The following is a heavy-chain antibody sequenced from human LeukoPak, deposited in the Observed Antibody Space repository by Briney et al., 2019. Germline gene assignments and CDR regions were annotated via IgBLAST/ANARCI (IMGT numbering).Heavy chain of an antibody. CDR3: ARLRQWLVPGYFQH. J-gene: IGHJ1*01. V-gene: IGHV4-34*01. Sequence: PSETLSLTCAVYGGSFSGYYWSWIRQPPGKGLEWIGEINHSGSTNYNPSLKSRVTISVDTSKNQFSLTLSSVTAADTAVYYCARLRQWLVPGYFQHWGQGTLVTVSS. D-gene: IGHD6-19*01. CDR2: INHSGST. CDR1: GGSFSGYY.